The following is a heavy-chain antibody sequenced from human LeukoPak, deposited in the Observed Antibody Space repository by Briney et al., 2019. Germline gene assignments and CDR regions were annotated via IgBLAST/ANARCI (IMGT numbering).Heavy chain of an antibody. D-gene: IGHD6-19*01. J-gene: IGHJ4*02. CDR3: AKDTGSGWYGYSDY. V-gene: IGHV3-23*01. CDR1: GLTFSSFA. Sequence: GGSLRLSCAASGLTFSSFAMTWVRQAPGKGLEWVSAISGSGGSTYYADSVKGRFTISRDNSKNTLYLQMNSLRAEDTAVYYCAKDTGSGWYGYSDYWGQGTLVTVSS. CDR2: ISGSGGST.